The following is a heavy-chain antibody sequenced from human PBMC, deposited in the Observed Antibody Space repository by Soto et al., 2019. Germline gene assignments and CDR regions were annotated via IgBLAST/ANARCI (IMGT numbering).Heavy chain of an antibody. CDR1: GFTFSSYW. Sequence: GGSLRLSCTASGFTFSSYWMSWVRQAPGKGLEWVANIKQDGSEKYYVDSVKGRFTISRDNAKNSLYLQMNSLRAEDTAVYYCARGEDCSGGSCYGPSNPYYYYGMDVWGQGTTVTVSS. J-gene: IGHJ6*02. D-gene: IGHD2-15*01. CDR2: IKQDGSEK. CDR3: ARGEDCSGGSCYGPSNPYYYYGMDV. V-gene: IGHV3-7*03.